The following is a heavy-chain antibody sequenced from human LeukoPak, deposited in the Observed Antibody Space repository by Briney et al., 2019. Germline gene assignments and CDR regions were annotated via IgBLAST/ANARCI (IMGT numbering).Heavy chain of an antibody. J-gene: IGHJ3*02. CDR3: ALSGNDAFDI. CDR1: GYTLTELS. CDR2: FDPEDGET. D-gene: IGHD3-3*02. V-gene: IGHV1-24*01. Sequence: ASVKVSCKVSGYTLTELSMHWVRQAPGKGPEWMGGFDPEDGETIYAQKFQGRVTMTEDTSTDTAYMELSNLRSEDTAVYYSALSGNDAFDIWGQGTMVTVSS.